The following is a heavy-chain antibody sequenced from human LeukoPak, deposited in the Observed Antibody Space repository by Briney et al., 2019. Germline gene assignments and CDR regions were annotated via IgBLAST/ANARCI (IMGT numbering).Heavy chain of an antibody. CDR3: TRVGGLRFLEWLYDY. V-gene: IGHV3-49*04. J-gene: IGHJ4*02. Sequence: GGPLRLSCTASGFTFGDYAMSWVRQAPGKGLEWVGFIRSKAYGGTTEYAASVKGRFTISRDDSKSIAYLQMNSLKTEDTAVYYCTRVGGLRFLEWLYDYWGQGTLVTVSS. CDR2: IRSKAYGGTT. CDR1: GFTFGDYA. D-gene: IGHD3-3*01.